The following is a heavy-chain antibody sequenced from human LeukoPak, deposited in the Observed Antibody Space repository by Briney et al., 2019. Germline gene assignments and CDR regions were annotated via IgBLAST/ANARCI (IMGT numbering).Heavy chain of an antibody. D-gene: IGHD6-19*01. CDR2: IYYSGST. CDR1: GGSISSGGYY. J-gene: IGHJ5*02. V-gene: IGHV4-31*03. Sequence: SQTLSLTCTVSGGSISSGGYYWSWIRQHPGKGLEWIGYIYYSGSTYYNPSLKSRVTISVDTSKNQFSLKLSSVTAADTAVYYCARGVGYSSGWKGNNWFDPWGQGTLVTVSS. CDR3: ARGVGYSSGWKGNNWFDP.